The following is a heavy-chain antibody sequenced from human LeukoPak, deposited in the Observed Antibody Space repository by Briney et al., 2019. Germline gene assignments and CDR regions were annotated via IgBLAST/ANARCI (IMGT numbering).Heavy chain of an antibody. CDR2: INPNSGDT. CDR1: GYTFTSYY. Sequence: ASVKVSCKASGYTFTSYYMHWVRQAPGQGLEWMGWINPNSGDTNSPQKFQGRVTMTRDTSISTAYMELSRLRSDDTAVHYSARGPRWDPHFDYWGQGTLVTVSS. V-gene: IGHV1-2*02. J-gene: IGHJ4*02. D-gene: IGHD1-26*01. CDR3: ARGPRWDPHFDY.